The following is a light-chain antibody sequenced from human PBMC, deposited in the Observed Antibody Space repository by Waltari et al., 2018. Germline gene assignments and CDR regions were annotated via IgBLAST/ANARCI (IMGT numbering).Light chain of an antibody. CDR1: SSDVGFYNY. Sequence: QSALTQPASVSGSPGQSITLSCTGTSSDVGFYNYVSWYQQHPGKAPKLMIYDVSERPPGVSNRFSGSKSGNTASLTISGLQAEDEADYYCNSYAGSSSWVFGGGTKLTVL. V-gene: IGLV2-14*01. CDR2: DVS. CDR3: NSYAGSSSWV. J-gene: IGLJ3*02.